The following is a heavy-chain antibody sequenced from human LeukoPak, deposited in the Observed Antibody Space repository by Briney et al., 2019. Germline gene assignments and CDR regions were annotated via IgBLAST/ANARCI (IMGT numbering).Heavy chain of an antibody. J-gene: IGHJ4*02. CDR2: IYYSGST. Sequence: SETLSLTCTVSGGSISSSSYYWGWIRQPPGKGLEWIGSIYYSGSTYYNPSLKSRVTISVDTSKNQFSLKLSSVTAADTAVYYCARDPLIPFDYYDSSGYYDNWGQGTLVTVSS. V-gene: IGHV4-39*07. D-gene: IGHD3-22*01. CDR1: GGSISSSSYY. CDR3: ARDPLIPFDYYDSSGYYDN.